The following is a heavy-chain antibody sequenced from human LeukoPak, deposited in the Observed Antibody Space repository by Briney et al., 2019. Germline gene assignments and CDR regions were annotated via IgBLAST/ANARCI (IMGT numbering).Heavy chain of an antibody. Sequence: PGGSLTLSCAASGFTFNSHWMSWVRQAPGKGPEWVAHIKPDGSGKYYVDSMEGRFSISRDNAKNSLFLQMSSLRAEDTAVYYCARPSCSGGTCFDYWGHGVLVTVSS. CDR1: GFTFNSHW. CDR3: ARPSCSGGTCFDY. CDR2: IKPDGSGK. J-gene: IGHJ4*01. D-gene: IGHD2-15*01. V-gene: IGHV3-7*03.